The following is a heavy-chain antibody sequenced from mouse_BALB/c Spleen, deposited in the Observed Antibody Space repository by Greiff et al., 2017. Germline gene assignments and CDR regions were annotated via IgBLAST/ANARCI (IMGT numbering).Heavy chain of an antibody. CDR1: GYSITSDYA. J-gene: IGHJ1*01. V-gene: IGHV3-2*02. Sequence: EVKLEESGPGLVKPSQSLSLTCTVTGYSITSDYAWNWIRQFPGNKLEWMGYISYSGSTSYNPSLKSRISITRDTSKNQFFLQLNSVTTEDTATYYCARGATVVGYFDVWGAGTTVTVSS. CDR3: ARGATVVGYFDV. CDR2: ISYSGST. D-gene: IGHD1-1*01.